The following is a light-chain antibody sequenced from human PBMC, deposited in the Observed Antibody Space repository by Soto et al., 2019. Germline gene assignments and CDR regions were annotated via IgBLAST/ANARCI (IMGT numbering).Light chain of an antibody. CDR3: LLVYSGAVV. CDR2: DTS. J-gene: IGLJ3*02. CDR1: TGAVTSGHY. Sequence: QAVVTQEPSLTVSPGGTGTLTRGSNTGAVTSGHYPYWFQQKPGQAPTTLIYDTSNKYSWTPARFSGSLLGGKAALTLSGAQPEDEADYFCLLVYSGAVVFGGGTKLAVL. V-gene: IGLV7-46*01.